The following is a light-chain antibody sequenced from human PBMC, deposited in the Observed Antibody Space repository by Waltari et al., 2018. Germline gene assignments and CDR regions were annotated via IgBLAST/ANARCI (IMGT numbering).Light chain of an antibody. CDR1: QSVSDY. V-gene: IGKV3-11*01. J-gene: IGKJ5*01. CDR3: QQRSNWPIS. CDR2: AAS. Sequence: EIVLTQSPATLSLSPGERATLSFRASQSVSDYLAWYQQKPGQAPRLLISAASNRATGIPARFSGSGSGTDFTLTISSLEPEDFAFYYCQQRSNWPISFGQGTRLEI.